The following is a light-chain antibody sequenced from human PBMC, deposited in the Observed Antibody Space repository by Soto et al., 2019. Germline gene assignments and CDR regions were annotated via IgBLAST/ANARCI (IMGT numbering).Light chain of an antibody. V-gene: IGKV3-20*01. J-gene: IGKJ3*01. Sequence: EIVLTQSPGTLSVSPGERVTLSCRASQNVSSGYLAWYQQKPGQAPRLLIYGTSTRAAGIPDRFSGNASGTDFALTISRLEPEDFGVYHCQQYGSTPPTFGPGTKVDIK. CDR2: GTS. CDR1: QNVSSGY. CDR3: QQYGSTPPT.